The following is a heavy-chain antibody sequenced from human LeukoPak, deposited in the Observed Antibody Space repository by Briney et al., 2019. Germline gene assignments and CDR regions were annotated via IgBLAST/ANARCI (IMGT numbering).Heavy chain of an antibody. CDR2: INPNSGDT. V-gene: IGHV1-2*02. CDR3: ARIKWAAAND. Sequence: ASVKVSCKASGYTFTGYYIHWVRQAPGQGLEWLGWINPNSGDTNYARNFQGRVTMTRDTSVNTAYMELSSLRSDDTAVYYCARIKWAAANDWGQGTLVTVSS. J-gene: IGHJ4*02. CDR1: GYTFTGYY. D-gene: IGHD6-13*01.